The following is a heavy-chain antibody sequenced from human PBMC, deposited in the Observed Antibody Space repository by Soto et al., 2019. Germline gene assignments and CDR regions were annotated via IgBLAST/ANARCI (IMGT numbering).Heavy chain of an antibody. CDR3: ARGGIAARLQY. V-gene: IGHV4-39*07. Sequence: SETLSLTCTFSGGSISSGGYYLSWIRQPPGKGLEWIGEINHSGSINYNPSLKSRVTISVDTSKNQFSLKLSSVTAADTAVYYCARGGIAARLQYWGQGTLVNVSS. CDR2: INHSGSI. D-gene: IGHD6-6*01. CDR1: GGSISSGGYY. J-gene: IGHJ1*01.